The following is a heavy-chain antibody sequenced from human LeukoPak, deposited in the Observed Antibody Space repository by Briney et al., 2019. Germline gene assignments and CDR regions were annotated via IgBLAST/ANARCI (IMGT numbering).Heavy chain of an antibody. D-gene: IGHD2-2*01. Sequence: GASVKVSCKASGYTFTGYYMHWVRQAPGQGLEWMGWINPNSGGTNYAQKFQGRVTMTRDTSISTAYMELSSLRSEDTAVYYCARAYCSSTRCYDGQGWFDPWGQGTLVTVSS. CDR1: GYTFTGYY. CDR2: INPNSGGT. J-gene: IGHJ5*02. CDR3: ARAYCSSTRCYDGQGWFDP. V-gene: IGHV1-2*02.